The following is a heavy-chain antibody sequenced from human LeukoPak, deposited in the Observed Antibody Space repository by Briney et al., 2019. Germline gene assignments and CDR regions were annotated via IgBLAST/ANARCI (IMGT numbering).Heavy chain of an antibody. V-gene: IGHV4-34*01. CDR1: GGSFSGYY. CDR3: ARGGLQLSWFDP. D-gene: IGHD4-11*01. CDR2: INHSGST. Sequence: SETLSLTCAVYGGSFSGYYWSWIRQPPGKGLEWIGEINHSGSTNYNPSLKSRVTISVDTSKNQFSLKLSSVTAADTAVYYCARGGLQLSWFDPWGQGTLVTVSS. J-gene: IGHJ5*02.